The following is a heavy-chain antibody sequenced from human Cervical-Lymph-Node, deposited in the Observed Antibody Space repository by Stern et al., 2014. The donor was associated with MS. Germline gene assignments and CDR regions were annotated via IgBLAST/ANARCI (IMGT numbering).Heavy chain of an antibody. CDR2: IDWNDEK. D-gene: IGHD6-13*01. J-gene: IGHJ4*02. CDR1: GFSLSTSGMR. Sequence: QVTLKESGPAVVKPTQTLTLTCTFSGFSLSTSGMRVSRIRQAPGKALEWLARIDWNDEKFYNPSLNTRLAISKDTSKNQVVLIMTNMDPVDTATYYCARISWSRIDFWGQGTLVTVSS. V-gene: IGHV2-70*04. CDR3: ARISWSRIDF.